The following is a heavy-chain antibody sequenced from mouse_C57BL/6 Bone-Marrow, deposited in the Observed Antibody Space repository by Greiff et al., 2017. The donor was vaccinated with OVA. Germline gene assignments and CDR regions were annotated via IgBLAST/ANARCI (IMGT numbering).Heavy chain of an antibody. D-gene: IGHD1-1*01. V-gene: IGHV1-82*01. CDR1: GYAFSSSW. J-gene: IGHJ1*03. CDR3: AYYSSSNWYSDV. CDR2: IYPGDGDT. Sequence: QVQLKQSGPELVKPGASVKISCKASGYAFSSSWMNWVKQRPGKGLEWIGRIYPGDGDTNYNGKFKGQATLTADKSSSTAYMQLSSLTSKDSVVYFCAYYSSSNWYSDVWGTGTTVTVSS.